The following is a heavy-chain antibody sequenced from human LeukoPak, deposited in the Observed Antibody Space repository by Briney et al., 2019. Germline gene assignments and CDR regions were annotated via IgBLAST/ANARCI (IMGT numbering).Heavy chain of an antibody. D-gene: IGHD6-19*01. CDR2: ISTSSSTT. V-gene: IGHV3-48*02. CDR3: ARDYRSSSGWTVDY. J-gene: IGHJ4*02. CDR1: GFTFSSYS. Sequence: PGGSLRLSCAASGFTFSSYSMNWVRQAPGKGLEWVSYISTSSSTTYYADSVKGRFTISRDNAKNSLYLQMSSLRDEDTAVYYCARDYRSSSGWTVDYWGQGTLVTVSS.